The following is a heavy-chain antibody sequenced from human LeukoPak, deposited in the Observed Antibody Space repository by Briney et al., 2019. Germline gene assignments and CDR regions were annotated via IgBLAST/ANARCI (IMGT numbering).Heavy chain of an antibody. CDR1: GFTFSSYS. CDR2: ISRSSSTI. V-gene: IGHV3-48*04. CDR3: AKAAQGRDGYSRLEFDY. Sequence: GGSLRLSCAASGFTFSSYSMSWVRQAPGKGLEWVSYISRSSSTIYYADSVXGRFTISRDNAKNSLYLQMNSLRAEDTAVYYXAKAAQGRDGYSRLEFDYWGQGTLVTVSS. J-gene: IGHJ4*02. D-gene: IGHD5-24*01.